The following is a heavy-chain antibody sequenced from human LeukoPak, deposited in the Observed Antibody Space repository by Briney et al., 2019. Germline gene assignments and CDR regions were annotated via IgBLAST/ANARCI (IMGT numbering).Heavy chain of an antibody. CDR1: GGTFSSYA. CDR3: ARSGPTYYYDSSGYYPSGMDV. Sequence: SVKVSCKASGGTFSSYAISWVRQAPGQGLEWMGGIISIFGTANYAQKFQGRVTITADESTSTAYMELSSLRSEDTAVYYCARSGPTYYYDSSGYYPSGMDVWGQGTTVTVSS. J-gene: IGHJ6*02. V-gene: IGHV1-69*13. CDR2: IISIFGTA. D-gene: IGHD3-22*01.